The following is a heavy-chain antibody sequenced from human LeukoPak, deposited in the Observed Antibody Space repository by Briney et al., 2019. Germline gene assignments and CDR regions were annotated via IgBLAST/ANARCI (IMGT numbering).Heavy chain of an antibody. CDR3: AKEIGSYLDY. Sequence: PGGSLRLSCAASGFTVSSNYMSWVRQAPGKGLEWVSAISGSGGSTYYADSVKGRFTISRDNSKNTLYLQMNSLRAEDTAVYYCAKEIGSYLDYWGQGTLVTVSS. CDR2: ISGSGGST. D-gene: IGHD1-26*01. CDR1: GFTVSSNY. V-gene: IGHV3-23*01. J-gene: IGHJ4*02.